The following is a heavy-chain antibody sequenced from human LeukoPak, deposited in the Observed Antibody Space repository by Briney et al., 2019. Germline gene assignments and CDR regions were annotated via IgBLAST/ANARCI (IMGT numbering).Heavy chain of an antibody. V-gene: IGHV3-30-3*01. D-gene: IGHD5-12*01. J-gene: IGHJ4*02. CDR3: AKDREMWLRTADY. CDR2: ISYDGSNK. Sequence: PGRSLRLSCAASGVTFSSCVMHWVRQAPGKGLEWVAAISYDGSNKYYADSVKGRFTISRDNSKNTLYLQMNSLRAEDTAVYYCAKDREMWLRTADYWGQGTLVTVSS. CDR1: GVTFSSCV.